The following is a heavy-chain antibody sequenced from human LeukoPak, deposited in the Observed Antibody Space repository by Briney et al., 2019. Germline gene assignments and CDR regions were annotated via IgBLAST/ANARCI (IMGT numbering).Heavy chain of an antibody. Sequence: SETLSLTCTVSGXSISSYYWTWIRQPPGKGLEWIGYIYYSGNTNYNPSLKSRVTISLDTSRNQFSLKLSSVTAADTAVYYCARRSRATAGGDYFDYWGQGTLVTVSS. D-gene: IGHD6-13*01. CDR3: ARRSRATAGGDYFDY. J-gene: IGHJ4*02. V-gene: IGHV4-59*08. CDR1: GXSISSYY. CDR2: IYYSGNT.